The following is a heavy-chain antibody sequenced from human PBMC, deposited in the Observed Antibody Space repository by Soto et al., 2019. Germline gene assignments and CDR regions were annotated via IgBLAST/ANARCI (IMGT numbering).Heavy chain of an antibody. D-gene: IGHD6-13*01. V-gene: IGHV3-23*01. Sequence: EVQLLESGGGLVQPGGSLTLSCAASGFTFSSYAMSWVRQAPGTGLEWVSAISGGGNDRFYADSVRGRFTISRDNSRNTLYLHMNSLRAEDTAVHYCARSLFIASTDTEPFDSWGQGTLVTVSS. J-gene: IGHJ4*02. CDR1: GFTFSSYA. CDR3: ARSLFIASTDTEPFDS. CDR2: ISGGGNDR.